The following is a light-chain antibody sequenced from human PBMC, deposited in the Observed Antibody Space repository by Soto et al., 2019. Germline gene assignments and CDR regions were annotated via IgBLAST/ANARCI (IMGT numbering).Light chain of an antibody. CDR1: SSNIGAGYD. CDR3: QSYDSSLSGYV. Sequence: QSVLTQPPSVSGAPGQRVTISCTGSSSNIGAGYDVHWYQQLPGTAPKLLIYGISNRPSGVPDRFSGSKSDTSASLAITGLQAEDEADYYCQSYDSSLSGYVFGTGTKLTVL. J-gene: IGLJ1*01. V-gene: IGLV1-40*01. CDR2: GIS.